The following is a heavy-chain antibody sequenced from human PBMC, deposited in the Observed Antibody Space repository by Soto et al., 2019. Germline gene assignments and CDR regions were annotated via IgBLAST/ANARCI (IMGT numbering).Heavy chain of an antibody. CDR3: AIITAVAGF. CDR1: GDSIGSYY. Sequence: QVHLQESGPRLVKASETLSLTCTVSGDSIGSYYWSWVRQPPGKGLEWMGYIYYNGATNYNPSLKNRVTISIDTSKNQFSLRLSSVTAADTAVYYCAIITAVAGFWGQGTLVTVSS. CDR2: IYYNGAT. D-gene: IGHD1-20*01. J-gene: IGHJ4*02. V-gene: IGHV4-59*12.